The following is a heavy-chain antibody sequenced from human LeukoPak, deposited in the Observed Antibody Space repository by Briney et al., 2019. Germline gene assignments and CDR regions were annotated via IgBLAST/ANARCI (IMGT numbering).Heavy chain of an antibody. CDR3: ARDGGSGWRDGMDV. J-gene: IGHJ6*02. D-gene: IGHD6-19*01. CDR1: GFTVSSNY. V-gene: IGHV3-53*01. Sequence: GGSLRLSCAASGFTVSSNYMSWVRQAPGKGLEWVSVIYSGGSTYYADSVKGRITISRDNSKNTLYLQMNSLRAEDTAVYYCARDGGSGWRDGMDVWGQGSTVTVSS. CDR2: IYSGGST.